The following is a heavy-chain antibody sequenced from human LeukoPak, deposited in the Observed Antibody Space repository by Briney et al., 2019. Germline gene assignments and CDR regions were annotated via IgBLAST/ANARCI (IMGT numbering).Heavy chain of an antibody. CDR3: AKYPTSSGGDLGDY. D-gene: IGHD3-16*01. Sequence: PGGSLRLSCAASGFTFSNYAMSWVRQAPGRGLEWVSGITGTSDYIFYADSVKGRFTISRDNSKNTLFLQMNSLSDDDTALYYWAKYPTSSGGDLGDYWGQGTLVTVSS. CDR2: ITGTSDYI. V-gene: IGHV3-23*01. J-gene: IGHJ4*02. CDR1: GFTFSNYA.